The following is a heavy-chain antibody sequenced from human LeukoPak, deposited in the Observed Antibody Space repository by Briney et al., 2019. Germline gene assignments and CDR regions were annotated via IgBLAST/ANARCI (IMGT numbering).Heavy chain of an antibody. CDR2: INTGNGDT. J-gene: IGHJ4*02. CDR1: GYTFTTYA. V-gene: IGHV1-3*04. D-gene: IGHD6-13*01. Sequence: GASVKVSCKASGYTFTTYAIHWVRQAPGQRLQWLGWINTGNGDTRYSQTFQGRVTITSDTSASTAYMELSSLRSEDTAVYYCARDLSRYSSSGGYYFDYWGQGTLVTVSS. CDR3: ARDLSRYSSSGGYYFDY.